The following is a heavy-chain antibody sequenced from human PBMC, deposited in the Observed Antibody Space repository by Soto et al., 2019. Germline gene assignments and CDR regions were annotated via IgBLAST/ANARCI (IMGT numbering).Heavy chain of an antibody. CDR1: GFTFRDYG. CDR2: ISHHGLKE. Sequence: QVQLVESGGGVVRPGRSLRLSRVASGFTFRDYGMHWVRQAPGKGLEWVADISHHGLKEHYADSVKGRFTISRDNSKKTVYLQLNSLRGDDTAVYYCAKDWVGGSNKYYFEYWGQGTLVTVSS. J-gene: IGHJ4*02. D-gene: IGHD1-26*01. CDR3: AKDWVGGSNKYYFEY. V-gene: IGHV3-30*18.